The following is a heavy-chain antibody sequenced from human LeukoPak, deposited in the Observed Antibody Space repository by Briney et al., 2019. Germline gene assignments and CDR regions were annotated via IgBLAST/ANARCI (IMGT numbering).Heavy chain of an antibody. V-gene: IGHV3-74*01. CDR3: VLYGLGSPH. J-gene: IGHJ4*02. CDR2: INSDGTAT. CDR1: GFSFSICY. Sequence: GGSLRLSCAASGFSFSICYMHWVRQAPGKGLVWVSRINSDGTATVYADSVRGRFTISRDNAKNTLYLQMNSLRAEDTAVYYCVLYGLGSPHWGQGTLVTVSS. D-gene: IGHD3-10*01.